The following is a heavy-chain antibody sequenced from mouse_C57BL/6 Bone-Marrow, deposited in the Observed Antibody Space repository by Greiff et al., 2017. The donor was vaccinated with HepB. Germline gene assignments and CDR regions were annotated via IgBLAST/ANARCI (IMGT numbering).Heavy chain of an antibody. CDR2: IHPNSGST. CDR1: GYTFTSYW. D-gene: IGHD1-1*01. V-gene: IGHV1-64*01. J-gene: IGHJ3*01. Sequence: QVQLQQPGAELVKPGASVKLSCKASGYTFTSYWMHWVKQRPGQGLEWIGMIHPNSGSTNYNEKFKGKATLTVDKSSSTAYMQLSSLTSEDSAVYYCASYYYGSSYEAYWGQGTRVTVSA. CDR3: ASYYYGSSYEAY.